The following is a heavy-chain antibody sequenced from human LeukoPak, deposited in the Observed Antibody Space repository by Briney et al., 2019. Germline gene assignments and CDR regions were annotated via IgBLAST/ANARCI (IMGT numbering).Heavy chain of an antibody. D-gene: IGHD1-26*01. V-gene: IGHV3-30-3*01. CDR3: ARSPGRGYYYGMDV. J-gene: IGHJ6*02. CDR2: ISYDGSNK. CDR1: GFTFSSYA. Sequence: PGGSLRLSCAASGFTFSSYAMHWVRQAPGKGLEWVAVISYDGSNKYYADSVKGRFTISRDNSKNTLYLQMNSLRAKDTAVYYCARSPGRGYYYGMDVWGQGTTVTVSS.